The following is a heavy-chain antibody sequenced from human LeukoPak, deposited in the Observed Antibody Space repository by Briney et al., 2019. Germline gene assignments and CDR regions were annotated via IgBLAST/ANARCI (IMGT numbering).Heavy chain of an antibody. Sequence: GGSLRLSCQASGFTFSDYAMSWVRQAPGKGLEWVSSINPEGGSFFADPVKGRFTISRDDSRSVVYLQMNALSAEDTAVYYCARSGVATCHYWGQGILVAVSS. CDR3: ARSGVATCHY. J-gene: IGHJ4*02. D-gene: IGHD3-10*01. CDR1: GFTFSDYA. V-gene: IGHV3-23*01. CDR2: INPEGGS.